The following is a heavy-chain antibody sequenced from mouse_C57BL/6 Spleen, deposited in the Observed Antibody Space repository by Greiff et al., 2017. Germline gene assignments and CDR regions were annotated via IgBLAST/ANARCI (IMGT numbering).Heavy chain of an antibody. J-gene: IGHJ4*01. CDR1: GYTFTSYW. CDR2: IHPNSGST. D-gene: IGHD1-1*01. Sequence: QVQLKQSGAELVKPGASVKLSCKASGYTFTSYWMHWVKQRPGQGLEWIGMIHPNSGSTNYNEKFKSKATLTVDKSSSTAYMQLSSLTSEDSAVYYCARECITTYAMDYWGQGTAVTVSS. CDR3: ARECITTYAMDY. V-gene: IGHV1-64*01.